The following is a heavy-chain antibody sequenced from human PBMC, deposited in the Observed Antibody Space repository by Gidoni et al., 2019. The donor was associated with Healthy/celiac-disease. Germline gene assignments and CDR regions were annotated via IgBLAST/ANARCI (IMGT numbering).Heavy chain of an antibody. CDR1: GGSFSGYY. D-gene: IGHD6-19*01. CDR2: INHSGST. Sequence: QVQLQQWGAGLLKPSETLSLTCAVDGGSFSGYYWSWLRQPPGEGLAWGGEINHSGSTNYNPSLKSRVTISVDTSKNQFSLKLSSVTAADTAVYYCARASYSSGWKDFDYWGQGTLVTVSS. V-gene: IGHV4-34*01. CDR3: ARASYSSGWKDFDY. J-gene: IGHJ4*02.